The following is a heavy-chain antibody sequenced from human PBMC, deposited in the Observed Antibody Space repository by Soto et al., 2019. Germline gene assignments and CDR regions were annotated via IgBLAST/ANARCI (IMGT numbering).Heavy chain of an antibody. CDR3: ARVHYYDSSGYTKPPFVDY. CDR1: GGPISSYY. CDR2: IYTSGST. D-gene: IGHD3-22*01. V-gene: IGHV4-4*07. J-gene: IGHJ4*02. Sequence: SETLSLTCTVSGGPISSYYWSWIRQPAGKGLEWIGRIYTSGSTNYNPSLKSRVTMSVDTSKNQFSLKLSSVTAADTAVYYCARVHYYDSSGYTKPPFVDYWGQGTLVTVSS.